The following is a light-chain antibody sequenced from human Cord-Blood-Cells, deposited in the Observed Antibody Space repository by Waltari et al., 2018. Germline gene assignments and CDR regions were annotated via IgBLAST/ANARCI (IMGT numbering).Light chain of an antibody. J-gene: IGLJ3*02. CDR1: SSDVGGYNY. V-gene: IGLV2-14*01. Sequence: QSALTQPASVSGSPGQSITISCPGTSSDVGGYNYVSWYQQHPGKAPKLMIYGVSKRPSGVSNRFSGSKSGNTASLTISGLQAEDEADYYCSSYTSSSTWVFGGGTKLTVL. CDR3: SSYTSSSTWV. CDR2: GVS.